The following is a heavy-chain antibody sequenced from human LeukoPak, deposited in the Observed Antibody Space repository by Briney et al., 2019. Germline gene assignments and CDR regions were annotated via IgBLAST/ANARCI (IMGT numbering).Heavy chain of an antibody. CDR2: ISEDNGNT. Sequence: ASVKVSCKASGYTFTTYGISWVRQAPGQGLEWMGWISEDNGNTNYAQKFQGRVTMTTDASTSTAYMELRSLRSEDTAVYYCASGGYSYGYGPDNYYYYGMDVWGQGTTVTVSS. CDR3: ASGGYSYGYGPDNYYYYGMDV. J-gene: IGHJ6*02. V-gene: IGHV1-18*01. D-gene: IGHD5-18*01. CDR1: GYTFTTYG.